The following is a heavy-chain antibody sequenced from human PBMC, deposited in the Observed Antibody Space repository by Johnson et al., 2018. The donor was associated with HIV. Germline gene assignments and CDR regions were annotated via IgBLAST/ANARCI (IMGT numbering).Heavy chain of an antibody. D-gene: IGHD6-19*01. V-gene: IGHV3-7*03. CDR1: GFTFSSYW. J-gene: IGHJ3*02. CDR2: IKQDGSEQ. CDR3: ARAVAGRGNAFDI. Sequence: VQLVESGGGLVQPGGSLRLSCAASGFTFSSYWMSWVRQAPGKGLEWVANIKQDGSEQYYVDSVKGRFTISRDNAKNSLYLQMNSLETGDTAVYYCARAVAGRGNAFDIWGLGTMVTVSS.